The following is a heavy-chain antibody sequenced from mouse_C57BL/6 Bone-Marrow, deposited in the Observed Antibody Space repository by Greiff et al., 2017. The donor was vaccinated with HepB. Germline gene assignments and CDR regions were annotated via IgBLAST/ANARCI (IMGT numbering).Heavy chain of an antibody. CDR3: ATYYYGSSEYYFDY. V-gene: IGHV1-82*01. Sequence: VKLQQSGPELVKPGASVKISCKASGYAFSSSWMNWVKQRPGKGLEWIGRIYPGDGDTNYNGKFKGKATLTADKSSSTAYMQLSSLTSEDSAVYFCATYYYGSSEYYFDYWGQGTTLTVSS. D-gene: IGHD1-1*01. CDR1: GYAFSSSW. J-gene: IGHJ2*01. CDR2: IYPGDGDT.